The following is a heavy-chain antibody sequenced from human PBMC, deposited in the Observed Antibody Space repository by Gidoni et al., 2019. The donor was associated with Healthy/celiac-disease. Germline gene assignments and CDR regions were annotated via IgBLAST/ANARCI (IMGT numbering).Heavy chain of an antibody. CDR3: AYSSGWSGDV. CDR2: IYYSGST. D-gene: IGHD6-19*01. J-gene: IGHJ6*02. Sequence: QLQLQESGPGLVKPSETLSLTCTVSGGSIRSSSYYWGWIRQPPGKGLEWIGSIYYSGSTYYNPSLKSRVTISVDTSKNQFSLKLSSVTAADTAVYYCAYSSGWSGDVWGQGTTVTVSS. CDR1: GGSIRSSSYY. V-gene: IGHV4-39*01.